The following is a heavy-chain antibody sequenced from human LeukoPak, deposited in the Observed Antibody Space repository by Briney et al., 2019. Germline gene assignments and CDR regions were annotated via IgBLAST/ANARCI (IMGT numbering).Heavy chain of an antibody. CDR3: AKGGRGYSYGYRGNWFDP. V-gene: IGHV4-34*01. CDR2: INHSGST. Sequence: SETLSLTCTVSGGSISGYYWSWIRQPPGKGLEWIGEINHSGSTNYNPSLKSRVTISVDTSKNQFSLKLSSVTAADTAVYYCAKGGRGYSYGYRGNWFDPWGQGTLVTVSS. D-gene: IGHD5-18*01. J-gene: IGHJ5*02. CDR1: GGSISGYY.